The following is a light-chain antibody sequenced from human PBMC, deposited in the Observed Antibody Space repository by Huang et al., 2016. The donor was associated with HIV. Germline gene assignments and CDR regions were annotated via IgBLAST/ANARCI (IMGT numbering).Light chain of an antibody. CDR2: GAS. J-gene: IGKJ1*01. CDR3: QQYGSSPQT. CDR1: QSVSCSY. V-gene: IGKV3-20*01. Sequence: EIVLTQSPGTLSLSPGERATLSCRASQSVSCSYLAWYQQKPGQAPSLLIYGASSRATGIPDRFSGSGSGTDFTLTISRLEPEDFAVYYCQQYGSSPQTFGQGTKVEIK.